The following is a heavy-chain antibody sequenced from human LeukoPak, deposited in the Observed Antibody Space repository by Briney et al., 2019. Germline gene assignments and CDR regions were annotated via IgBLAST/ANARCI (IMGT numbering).Heavy chain of an antibody. Sequence: ASVKVSCKASGYTFTGYYMHWVRQAPGQGLDWMGWINPNSGGTNYAQKFQGRVTMTRDTSISTAYMELSRLRSDDTAVYYCARLSLWSGYYLFDPWGQGTLVTVSS. CDR2: INPNSGGT. D-gene: IGHD3-3*01. CDR1: GYTFTGYY. CDR3: ARLSLWSGYYLFDP. J-gene: IGHJ5*02. V-gene: IGHV1-2*02.